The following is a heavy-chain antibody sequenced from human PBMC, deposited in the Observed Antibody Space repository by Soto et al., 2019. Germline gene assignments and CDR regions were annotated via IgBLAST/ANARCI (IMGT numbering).Heavy chain of an antibody. D-gene: IGHD3-3*01. J-gene: IGHJ4*02. CDR3: ARYYDFWSGYYSPSVFDY. Sequence: ASVKVSCKASGYTFTSYGISWVRQAPGQGLEWMGWTSAYNGNTNYAQKLQGRVTMTTDTSTSTAYMELRSLRSDDTAVYYCARYYDFWSGYYSPSVFDYWGQGTLVTVSS. V-gene: IGHV1-18*01. CDR1: GYTFTSYG. CDR2: TSAYNGNT.